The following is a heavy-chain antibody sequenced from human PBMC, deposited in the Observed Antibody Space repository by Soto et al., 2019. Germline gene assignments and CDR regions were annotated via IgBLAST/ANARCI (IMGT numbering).Heavy chain of an antibody. D-gene: IGHD5-12*01. CDR2: ISGSGGST. CDR3: AKGYSGYDIDAFDI. V-gene: IGHV3-23*01. Sequence: PGGSLRLSCAASGFTVSSKYMSWVRQAPGKGLEWVSAISGSGGSTYYADSVKGRFTISRDNSKNTLYLQMNSLRAEDTAVYYCAKGYSGYDIDAFDIWGQGTMVTVSS. CDR1: GFTVSSKY. J-gene: IGHJ3*02.